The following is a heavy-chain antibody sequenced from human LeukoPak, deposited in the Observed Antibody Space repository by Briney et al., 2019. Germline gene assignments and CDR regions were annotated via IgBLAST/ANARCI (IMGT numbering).Heavy chain of an antibody. D-gene: IGHD6-19*01. CDR2: IYYSGST. CDR1: GGSISSYY. J-gene: IGHJ4*02. CDR3: AKHSSGWYEFDY. V-gene: IGHV4-59*01. Sequence: SETLSLTCTVSGGSISSYYWSWIRQPPGKGLEWIGYIYYSGSTNCNPSLKSRVTISVDTSKNQFSLKLSSVTAADTAVYYCAKHSSGWYEFDYWGQGTLVTVSS.